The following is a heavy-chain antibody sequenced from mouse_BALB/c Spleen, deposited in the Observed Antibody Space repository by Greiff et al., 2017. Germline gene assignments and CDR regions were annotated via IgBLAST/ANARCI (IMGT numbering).Heavy chain of an antibody. CDR1: GYSITSDYA. CDR2: ISYSGST. Sequence: EVKLVESGPGLVKPSQSLSLTCTVTGYSITSDYAWNWIRQFPGNKLEWMGYISYSGSTSYNPSLKSRISITRDTSKNQFFLQLNSVTTEDTATYYCAREELTTVFAYWGQGTLVTVSA. V-gene: IGHV3-2*02. CDR3: AREELTTVFAY. D-gene: IGHD1-1*01. J-gene: IGHJ3*01.